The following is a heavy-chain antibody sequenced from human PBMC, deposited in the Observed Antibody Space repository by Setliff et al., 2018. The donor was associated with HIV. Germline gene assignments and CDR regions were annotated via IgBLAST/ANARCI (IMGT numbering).Heavy chain of an antibody. CDR3: AREKRQIWSTDYYYHYGLDV. V-gene: IGHV4-59*01. D-gene: IGHD5-18*01. CDR2: IYFNGNT. CDR1: GGSLTGYY. Sequence: SETLSLTCTVSGGSLTGYYWSWIRQPPGKGLEWIGYIYFNGNTNLNPSLESRLTMSVDTSKNQFSLKLTSVTAADTAVYYCAREKRQIWSTDYYYHYGLDVWGQGITVTVSS. J-gene: IGHJ6*02.